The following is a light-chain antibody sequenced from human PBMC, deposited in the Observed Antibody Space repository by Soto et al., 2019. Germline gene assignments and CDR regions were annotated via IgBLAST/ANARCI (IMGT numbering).Light chain of an antibody. Sequence: DIVMTQSPDSLAVSLGERATINCKSSQSVLYSSNNKNYLAWYQQKPGQPPKLLIYWASTRESGVPDRFSGSGSGKDFTLTLSSPQAENVGVYFCQQYFSTPRTVGQGTKVEIK. V-gene: IGKV4-1*01. CDR1: QSVLYSSNNKNY. J-gene: IGKJ1*01. CDR3: QQYFSTPRT. CDR2: WAS.